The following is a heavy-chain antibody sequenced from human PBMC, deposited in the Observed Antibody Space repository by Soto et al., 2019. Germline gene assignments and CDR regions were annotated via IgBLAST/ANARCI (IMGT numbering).Heavy chain of an antibody. D-gene: IGHD2-15*01. Sequence: QLQLQESGSGLVKPSQTLSLTCAVSGGSISSGGYSWSWIRQPPGKGLEWIGYIYHSGSPYYKPSRTRRVTISVDRSKNQFSLKLSSVTAADTAVYYCARGQVVAAQHWGQGTRVTVSS. V-gene: IGHV4-30-2*01. J-gene: IGHJ4*02. CDR3: ARGQVVAAQH. CDR1: GGSISSGGYS. CDR2: IYHSGSP.